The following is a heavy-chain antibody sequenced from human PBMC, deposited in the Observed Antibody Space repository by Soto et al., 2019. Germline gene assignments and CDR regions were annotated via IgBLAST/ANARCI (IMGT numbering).Heavy chain of an antibody. CDR2: ISYDGSNK. J-gene: IGHJ4*02. V-gene: IGHV3-30*18. CDR1: GFTFSSYG. Sequence: QVQLVESGGGVVQPGRSLRLYCAASGFTFSSYGMHWVRQAPGKGLEWVAVISYDGSNKYYADSVKGRFTISRDNSKNTLYLQMNSLRAEDTAVYYCAKRYGDYEEWDYWGQGTLVTVSS. CDR3: AKRYGDYEEWDY. D-gene: IGHD4-17*01.